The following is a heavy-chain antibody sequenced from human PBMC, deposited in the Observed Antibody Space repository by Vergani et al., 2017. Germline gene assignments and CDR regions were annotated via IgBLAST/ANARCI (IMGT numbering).Heavy chain of an antibody. CDR2: ISYDGSNK. CDR1: GFTFSSYA. V-gene: IGHV3-30-3*01. J-gene: IGHJ5*02. D-gene: IGHD1-26*01. Sequence: QVQLVESGGGVVQPGRSLRLSCAASGFTFSSYAMHWVRQAPGTGLEWVAVISYDGSNKYYADSVKGRFTISRDNAKNTLYLQMNSLRAEDTAVYYCARDLGRWYSGSQGGFDPWGQGTLVTVSS. CDR3: ARDLGRWYSGSQGGFDP.